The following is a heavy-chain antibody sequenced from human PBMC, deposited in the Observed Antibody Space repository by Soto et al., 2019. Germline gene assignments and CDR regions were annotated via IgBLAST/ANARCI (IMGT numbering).Heavy chain of an antibody. J-gene: IGHJ4*02. CDR3: TQRDGSVSWSDF. Sequence: QITLKESGPTLVKPTETLTLTCTFSGFSLTTSGEGVGWIRQSPGKAPEWLALIYWDNDKRYSPSLRNRLTITKDTSKNQVVLTISNMDPVDTATYYCTQRDGSVSWSDFWGQGTLVTVSS. V-gene: IGHV2-5*02. D-gene: IGHD2-8*02. CDR1: GFSLTTSGEG. CDR2: IYWDNDK.